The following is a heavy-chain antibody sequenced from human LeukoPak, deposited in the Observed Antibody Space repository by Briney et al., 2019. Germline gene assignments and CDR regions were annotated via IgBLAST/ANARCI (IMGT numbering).Heavy chain of an antibody. Sequence: SETLSLTCAVYGGSFSGYYWSWIRQPPGKGLEWIGEINHSGSTNYNPSLKSRVTISVDTSKNQFSLKLSSVTAADTAAYYCARGYSSVGNYWGQGTLVTVSS. J-gene: IGHJ4*02. CDR1: GGSFSGYY. CDR2: INHSGST. D-gene: IGHD3-22*01. V-gene: IGHV4-34*01. CDR3: ARGYSSVGNY.